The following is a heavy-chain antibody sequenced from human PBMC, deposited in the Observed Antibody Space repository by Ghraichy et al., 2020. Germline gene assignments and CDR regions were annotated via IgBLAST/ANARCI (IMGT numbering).Heavy chain of an antibody. D-gene: IGHD6-19*01. CDR1: GGSISSYY. V-gene: IGHV4-59*12. Sequence: SETLSLTCTVSGGSISSYYWSWIRQPPGKGLEWIGYIYYSGSTNYNPSLKSRVTISVDTSKNQFSLKLSSVTAADTAVYYCARDAPVAGTWTLDDWGQGTLVTVSS. CDR3: ARDAPVAGTWTLDD. CDR2: IYYSGST. J-gene: IGHJ4*02.